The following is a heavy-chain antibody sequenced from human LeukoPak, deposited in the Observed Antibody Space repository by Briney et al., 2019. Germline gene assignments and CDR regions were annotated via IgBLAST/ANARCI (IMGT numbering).Heavy chain of an antibody. J-gene: IGHJ6*02. CDR2: INPSGGNT. CDR1: GYSFISYC. V-gene: IGHV1-46*01. Sequence: ASVKVSCKATGYSFISYCMHWVRQAPGKGLEGMGIINPSGGNTSYAQKFQDRVTMTRDTSTSTVYMELSSLKSEDTAVYYCAREDVVLVDAVRYQYYGMDVWGQGTAVTVSS. CDR3: AREDVVLVDAVRYQYYGMDV. D-gene: IGHD2-8*01.